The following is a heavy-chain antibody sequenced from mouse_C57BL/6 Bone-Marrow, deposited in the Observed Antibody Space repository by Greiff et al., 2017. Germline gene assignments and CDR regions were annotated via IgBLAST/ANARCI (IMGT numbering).Heavy chain of an antibody. Sequence: VQLQQSGAELVKPGASVKISCKASGYAFSSYWMNWVKQRPGKGLEWIGQIYPGDGDTNYNGKFKGKATLTADKSSSTAYMQLSSLTSEDSAVYFYARRRCYGSSFFDYWGRGTTLTVSS. CDR1: GYAFSSYW. J-gene: IGHJ2*01. CDR2: IYPGDGDT. CDR3: ARRRCYGSSFFDY. V-gene: IGHV1-80*01. D-gene: IGHD1-1*01.